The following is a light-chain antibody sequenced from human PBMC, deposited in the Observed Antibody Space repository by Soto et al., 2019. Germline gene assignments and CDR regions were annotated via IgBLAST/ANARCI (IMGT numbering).Light chain of an antibody. V-gene: IGKV1-27*01. J-gene: IGKJ1*01. Sequence: DIQMTQSPSSLSASVGDRVTITCRASQGIKNSLAWYQHKPGTAPKLLIYGASTLQSGVPSRFSGSASGTDFTLTISSLQPEDVATYYCQKYGSAPWTFGQGTKVEI. CDR3: QKYGSAPWT. CDR2: GAS. CDR1: QGIKNS.